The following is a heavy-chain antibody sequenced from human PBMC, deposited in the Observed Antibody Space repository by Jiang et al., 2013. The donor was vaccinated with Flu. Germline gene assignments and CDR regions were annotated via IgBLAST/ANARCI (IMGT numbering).Heavy chain of an antibody. D-gene: IGHD3-10*01. Sequence: TLSLTCAVYGGSFSGYYWSWIRQPPGKGLEWIGEINHSGSTNYNPSLKSRVTISVDTSKNQFSLKLSSVTAADTAVYYCARLVNYGSGSYFRGGMDVWGQGTTVTVSS. CDR1: GGSFSGYY. CDR2: INHSGST. CDR3: ARLVNYGSGSYFRGGMDV. V-gene: IGHV4-34*01. J-gene: IGHJ6*02.